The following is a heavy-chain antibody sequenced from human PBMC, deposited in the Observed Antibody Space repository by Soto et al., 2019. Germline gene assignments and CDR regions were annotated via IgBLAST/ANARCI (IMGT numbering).Heavy chain of an antibody. CDR3: ARNRSDGYTERRWFDP. D-gene: IGHD5-12*01. CDR2: SYYSGIT. Sequence: LSLTCTVAGGSISSYYWSWIRQPPGKGLEWIGYSYYSGITNYNPSLKSRVTISVDTSKKQFSLKLSAVTAADTAVYYSARNRSDGYTERRWFDPWGQGHLVTVSS. V-gene: IGHV4-59*01. CDR1: GGSISSYY. J-gene: IGHJ5*02.